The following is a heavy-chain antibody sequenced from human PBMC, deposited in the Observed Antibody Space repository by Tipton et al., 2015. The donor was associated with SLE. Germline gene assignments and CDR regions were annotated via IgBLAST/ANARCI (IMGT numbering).Heavy chain of an antibody. J-gene: IGHJ4*02. Sequence: TLSLTCTVSGGSISSYYWSWIRQPPGKGLEWIGNIYYTGSTNYNPSLKSRVTISVDTSKNQFSLKLNSVTAADTAVYYCARGPYPDYWGQGTLVTVSS. CDR1: GGSISSYY. CDR2: IYYTGST. V-gene: IGHV4-59*01. CDR3: ARGPYPDY.